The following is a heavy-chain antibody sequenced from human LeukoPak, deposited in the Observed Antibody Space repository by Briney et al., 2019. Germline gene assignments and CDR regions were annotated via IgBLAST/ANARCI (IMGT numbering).Heavy chain of an antibody. D-gene: IGHD3-10*01. V-gene: IGHV1-18*01. Sequence: ASVKVSCKAFGYTFSSNGISWVRHAPGQGLEWMGWISAYNGNTNYAQKLQGRVTMTTDTSTSTAYMELRRLRSDDTAVYYCARAPQAYYGWDYWGQGTLVTVSS. J-gene: IGHJ4*02. CDR1: GYTFSSNG. CDR2: ISAYNGNT. CDR3: ARAPQAYYGWDY.